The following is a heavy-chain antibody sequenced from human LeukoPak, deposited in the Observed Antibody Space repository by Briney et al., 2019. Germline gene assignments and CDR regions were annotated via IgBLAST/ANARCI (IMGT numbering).Heavy chain of an antibody. CDR2: IYYSGST. CDR3: ARGLLWFGEGVANMDV. V-gene: IGHV4-59*01. Sequence: SETLSLTCTVSGGSISRYYWSWIRQPPGKGLEWIGYIYYSGSTNYNPSLKSRVTISVDTSKNQFSLKLSSVTAADTAVYCCARGLLWFGEGVANMDVWGKGTTVTISS. CDR1: GGSISRYY. J-gene: IGHJ6*03. D-gene: IGHD3-10*01.